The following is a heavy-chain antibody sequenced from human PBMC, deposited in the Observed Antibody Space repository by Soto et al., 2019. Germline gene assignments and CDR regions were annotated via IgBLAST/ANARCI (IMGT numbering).Heavy chain of an antibody. V-gene: IGHV4-39*01. Sequence: QVQLQESGPGLVKPSETLSLTCTVSDDPISSSSYYWGWIRQPPGKGLEWIGSIYYSGSTYYNPSLKSRVTISVDTSKKQFSLKLSSVTAADTAVYYCASTYYDILTGQIMALDYWGQGTLVTVSP. J-gene: IGHJ4*02. CDR2: IYYSGST. CDR3: ASTYYDILTGQIMALDY. D-gene: IGHD3-9*01. CDR1: DDPISSSSYY.